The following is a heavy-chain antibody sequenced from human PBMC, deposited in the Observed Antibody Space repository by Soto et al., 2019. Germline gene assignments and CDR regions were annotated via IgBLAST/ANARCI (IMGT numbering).Heavy chain of an antibody. CDR1: GFTFRSYA. D-gene: IGHD2-15*01. V-gene: IGHV3-23*01. CDR3: AKRRGAGGHFDY. J-gene: IGHJ4*02. Sequence: GGSLRLSCAASGFTFRSYAMGWVRQGPGKGLEWVAVVSIGGSTHYADSVRGRFTISRDNSKNTLSLQMNSLTAEDTAVYFCAKRRGAGGHFDYWGQGALVTASS. CDR2: VSIGGST.